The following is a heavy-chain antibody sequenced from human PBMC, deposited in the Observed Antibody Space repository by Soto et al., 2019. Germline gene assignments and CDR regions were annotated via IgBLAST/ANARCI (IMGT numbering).Heavy chain of an antibody. J-gene: IGHJ4*02. CDR1: GGTISRYF. CDR3: ARGPPIMYYGTGGYYYFDY. V-gene: IGHV4-34*01. Sequence: SQTLILTCTVSGGTISRYFWSSIRQPPGKGLEWIGEINHTGSTNYNPSLKSRVTISVDTSKNQFSLKLTSVTAADTAVYYCARGPPIMYYGTGGYYYFDYWGQGTLVTVS. D-gene: IGHD2-8*02. CDR2: INHTGST.